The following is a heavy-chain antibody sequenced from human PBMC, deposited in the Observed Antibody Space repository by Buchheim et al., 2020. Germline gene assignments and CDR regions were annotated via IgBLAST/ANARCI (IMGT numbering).Heavy chain of an antibody. CDR2: IWYDGSNK. V-gene: IGHV3-33*01. CDR3: ARAGNYYDSSGYYFLFDY. D-gene: IGHD3-22*01. J-gene: IGHJ4*02. Sequence: QVQLVESGGGVVQPGRSLRLSCAASGFTFSSYGMHWVRQAPGKGLEWVAVIWYDGSNKYYADSLKGRFTISRDNSNNTLYLQMNSLRAEETAVYYCARAGNYYDSSGYYFLFDYWGQGTL. CDR1: GFTFSSYG.